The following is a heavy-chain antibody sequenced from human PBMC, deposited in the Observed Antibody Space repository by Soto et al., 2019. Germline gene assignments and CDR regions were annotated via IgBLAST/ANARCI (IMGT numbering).Heavy chain of an antibody. CDR3: VRQGSGHLHGLVDG. CDR1: SGPSSSHN. D-gene: IGHD1-26*01. Sequence: QVELQQSGPRLVKPSETLSLTCSVSSGPSSSHNWGWIRQSPGRGLEWIGYVYYTGRTSYNPSLRSRVTISADTSTNRLSLTLSSVTAADAAVYYCVRQGSGHLHGLVDGWGQGTTVSVSS. V-gene: IGHV4-59*08. J-gene: IGHJ6*02. CDR2: VYYTGRT.